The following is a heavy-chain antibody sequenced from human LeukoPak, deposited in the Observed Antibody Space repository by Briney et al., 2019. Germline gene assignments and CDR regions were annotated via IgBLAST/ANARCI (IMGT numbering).Heavy chain of an antibody. V-gene: IGHV3-11*04. CDR3: ARGPYYYGPETYQYFDY. J-gene: IGHJ4*01. CDR1: GFTFSDYY. CDR2: ISSSGSNI. D-gene: IGHD3-10*01. Sequence: PGGSLRLSCAASGFTFSDYYMSWIRQAPGKGLEWVSYISSSGSNIYYADSVRGRFTISRDNAKNSLYLQMISLRAEDTAVYYCARGPYYYGPETYQYFDYWGHGILVTVSS.